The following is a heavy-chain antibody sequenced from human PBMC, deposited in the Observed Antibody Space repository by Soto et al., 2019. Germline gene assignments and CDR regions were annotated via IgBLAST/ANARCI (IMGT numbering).Heavy chain of an antibody. CDR2: ISSGGST. V-gene: IGHV4-61*01. CDR3: AREDAGYYHDNSGYKNWFDP. Sequence: PSETLSLTCTVSGASVTGGSYYWSWIRQPPGKGLEWIGYISSGGSTNYNPSLESRVTISLDTSKNQFSLRLSSVTAAGTAVYYRAREDAGYYHDNSGYKNWFDPWGQGTLVTVSS. CDR1: GASVTGGSYY. D-gene: IGHD3-22*01. J-gene: IGHJ5*02.